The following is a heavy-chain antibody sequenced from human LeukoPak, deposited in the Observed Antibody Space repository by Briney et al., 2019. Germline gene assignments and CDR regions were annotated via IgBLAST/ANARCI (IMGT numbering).Heavy chain of an antibody. V-gene: IGHV3-23*01. CDR3: AKDIYDYSNYGGFDY. D-gene: IGHD4-11*01. J-gene: IGHJ4*02. Sequence: GGSLRLSCAASGFTFSRYAMSWVRQAPGKGLEWVSAMSGSGGSIYYADSVKGRFTISRDNSKNTLYLQMNSLRAEDTAVYYCAKDIYDYSNYGGFDYWGQGTLVTVSS. CDR1: GFTFSRYA. CDR2: MSGSGGSI.